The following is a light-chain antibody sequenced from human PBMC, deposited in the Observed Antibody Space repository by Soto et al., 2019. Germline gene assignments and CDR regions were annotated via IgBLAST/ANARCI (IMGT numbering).Light chain of an antibody. V-gene: IGKV3-20*01. CDR3: QQYGSSPRT. CDR1: PSVRHY. Sequence: EIVLTQSPGILSLSPGARPSLSGGASPSVRHYLAWYQQKPGQAPRLLIYETFHRAIGIPARFSGSGSGTDFTLTISRLEPGDFAVYYCQQYGSSPRTVGRGTKVDIK. CDR2: ETF. J-gene: IGKJ1*01.